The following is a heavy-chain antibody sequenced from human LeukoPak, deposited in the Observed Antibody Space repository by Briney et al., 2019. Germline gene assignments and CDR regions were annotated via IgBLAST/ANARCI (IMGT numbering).Heavy chain of an antibody. CDR3: AREGEYYGILTAGGDFDY. CDR2: IIPIFGTA. CDR1: GGTFSSYA. D-gene: IGHD3-9*01. V-gene: IGHV1-69*06. Sequence: SVKVSCKASGGTFSSYAISWVRQAPGQGLEWMGGIIPIFGTANYAQKFQGRVTITADKSTSTAYMELSSLRSEDTAVYYCAREGEYYGILTAGGDFDYWGQGTLVTVSS. J-gene: IGHJ4*02.